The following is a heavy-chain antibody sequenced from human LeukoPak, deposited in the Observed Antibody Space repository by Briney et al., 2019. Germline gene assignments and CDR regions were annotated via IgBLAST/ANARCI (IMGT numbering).Heavy chain of an antibody. V-gene: IGHV5-51*01. CDR3: ARHHYYYDSGPYPGHY. CDR2: IYPGDSDT. D-gene: IGHD3-22*01. Sequence: GESLKISCKGSGYSFSSYWIAWVRQMPGKGLEWMGIIYPGDSDTRYSPSFQGQVTISADKSINTAYLQWSSLKASDTAMYYCARHHYYYDSGPYPGHYWGQGTPVTVSS. CDR1: GYSFSSYW. J-gene: IGHJ4*02.